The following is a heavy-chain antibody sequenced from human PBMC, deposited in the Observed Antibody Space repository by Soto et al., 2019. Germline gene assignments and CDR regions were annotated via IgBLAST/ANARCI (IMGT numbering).Heavy chain of an antibody. CDR1: GFTFSSYW. Sequence: PGGSLRLSCAASGFTFSSYWMHWVRQAPGKGLVWVSHINSDGSSTSYADSVKGRFTISRDNAKNTLYLQMNSLRAEDTAVYYCARNIEAAGRRVYYYGMDVWGQGTTVTVSS. J-gene: IGHJ6*02. V-gene: IGHV3-74*01. D-gene: IGHD6-13*01. CDR3: ARNIEAAGRRVYYYGMDV. CDR2: INSDGSST.